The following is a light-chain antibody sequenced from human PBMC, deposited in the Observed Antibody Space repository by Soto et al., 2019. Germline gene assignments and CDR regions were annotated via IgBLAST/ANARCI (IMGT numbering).Light chain of an antibody. CDR3: CSYAGSYTLV. V-gene: IGLV2-11*01. CDR2: DVS. J-gene: IGLJ3*02. Sequence: QSALTQPRSVSGSPEQSVTISSTGTSSDVGAYNYVSWYQQHPGKVPKLMIYDVSRRPSGVPDRFSGSKSGNTASLTISGLQADDEADYYCCSYAGSYTLVFGGGTKLTVL. CDR1: SSDVGAYNY.